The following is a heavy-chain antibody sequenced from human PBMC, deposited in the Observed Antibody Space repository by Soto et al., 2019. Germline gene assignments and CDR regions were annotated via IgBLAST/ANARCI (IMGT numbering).Heavy chain of an antibody. Sequence: GASVKVSCKVSGYTLTELSMHWVRQAPGKGLEWMGGFDPEDGETIYAQKFQGRVTMTEDTSTDTAYMELSSLRSEDTAVYYCATAKGADFWSGSSAFDIWGQGTMVTVSS. CDR1: GYTLTELS. J-gene: IGHJ3*02. CDR3: ATAKGADFWSGSSAFDI. CDR2: FDPEDGET. D-gene: IGHD3-3*01. V-gene: IGHV1-24*01.